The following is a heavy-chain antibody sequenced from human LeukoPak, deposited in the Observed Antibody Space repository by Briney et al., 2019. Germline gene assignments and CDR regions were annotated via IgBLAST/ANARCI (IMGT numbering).Heavy chain of an antibody. Sequence: GGSLRLSCVASGFTFSSHWMHWVRQAPGEGPVWVSRISRDGSSTYYADSVKSRFPISRDNAKNTVYLQMDSLRAKDTALYYCARAPGDGSSYLEEWGQGALVTVSS. D-gene: IGHD3-10*01. CDR1: GFTFSSHW. V-gene: IGHV3-74*01. CDR3: ARAPGDGSSYLEE. J-gene: IGHJ4*02. CDR2: ISRDGSST.